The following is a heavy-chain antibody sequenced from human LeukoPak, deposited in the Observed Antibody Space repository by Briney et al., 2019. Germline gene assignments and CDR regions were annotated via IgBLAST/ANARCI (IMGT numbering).Heavy chain of an antibody. J-gene: IGHJ6*04. D-gene: IGHD3-10*02. Sequence: WASVKVSCKASGYTFTSSAINWVRQAPGQGLEWMGWMNPDSGNTGYAQKFQGRVTITRNTSISTAYMELSRLRSDDTAVYYCAELGTTMIGGVWGKGTTVTISS. CDR2: MNPDSGNT. CDR3: AELGTTMIGGV. V-gene: IGHV1-8*03. CDR1: GYTFTSSA.